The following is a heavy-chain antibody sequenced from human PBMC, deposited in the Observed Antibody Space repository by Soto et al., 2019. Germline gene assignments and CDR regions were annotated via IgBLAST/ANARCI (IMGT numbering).Heavy chain of an antibody. CDR1: GFTVSSNY. CDR2: IYSGGST. V-gene: IGHV3-53*01. J-gene: IGHJ6*02. D-gene: IGHD2-2*01. CDR3: ATDRSARAMPILGMDV. Sequence: QAEGCLRLSWSASGFTVSSNYMSCVRQAPGKGLEWVSVIYSGGSTYYADSVKGRFTISRDHSKNTLYLQMNSLRAEDTAAYYCATDRSARAMPILGMDVLGQGTTVTVPS.